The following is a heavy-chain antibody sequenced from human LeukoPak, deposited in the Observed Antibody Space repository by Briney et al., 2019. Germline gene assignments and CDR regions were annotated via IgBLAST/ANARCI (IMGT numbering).Heavy chain of an antibody. V-gene: IGHV3-30*01. D-gene: IGHD6-19*01. Sequence: GGSLRLSCAASGFTFSSYAMHWVRQAPGKGLEWVAVISYDGSNKYYADSVKGRFTISRDNSKNTLYLQMNSLRAEDTAVYYCARDRDPYSSGWYFLDYWGQGTLVTVSS. CDR1: GFTFSSYA. CDR2: ISYDGSNK. CDR3: ARDRDPYSSGWYFLDY. J-gene: IGHJ4*02.